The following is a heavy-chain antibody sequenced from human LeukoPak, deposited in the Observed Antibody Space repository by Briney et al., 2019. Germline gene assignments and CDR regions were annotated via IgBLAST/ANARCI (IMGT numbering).Heavy chain of an antibody. V-gene: IGHV3-23*01. CDR2: ISAGGTTT. Sequence: GGSLRLSCAASGLTFSNYAMGWVRQAPEKGLEWVSTISAGGTTTYYADFVKGRFTISRDNSKNTLYLQMNSLRAEDAAVYYCARDCGGDCSGMDVWGQGTTVTVSS. CDR3: ARDCGGDCSGMDV. J-gene: IGHJ6*02. CDR1: GLTFSNYA. D-gene: IGHD2-21*01.